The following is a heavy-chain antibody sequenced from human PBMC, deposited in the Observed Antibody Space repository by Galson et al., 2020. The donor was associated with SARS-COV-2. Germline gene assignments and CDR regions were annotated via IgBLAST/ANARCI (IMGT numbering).Heavy chain of an antibody. V-gene: IGHV5-51*01. J-gene: IGHJ2*01. Sequence: GESLKISCKGSGYSFTNYWIGWVRQMPGKGLEWKGVIYPADSDLRYSPSFQGQVTISADKSISTAYLQWSSLKASDTAIYYCARRLGYCSGASCFAYWYFDLWGRGTLVTVSS. D-gene: IGHD2-15*01. CDR1: GYSFTNYW. CDR2: IYPADSDL. CDR3: ARRLGYCSGASCFAYWYFDL.